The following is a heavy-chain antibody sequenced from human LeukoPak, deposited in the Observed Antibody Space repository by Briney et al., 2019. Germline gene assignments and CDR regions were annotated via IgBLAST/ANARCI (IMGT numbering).Heavy chain of an antibody. CDR1: GFTFSINW. Sequence: GGSLRLSCAASGFTFSINWMSWVRQAPGKGLEWVANIKQDGSQKYYVDSVKGRFTISRDNAKNSLYLQMNSLRAEDTAVYYCARHYGSGTYYYYFDYWGQGTLVTVSS. V-gene: IGHV3-7*01. D-gene: IGHD3-10*01. J-gene: IGHJ4*02. CDR2: IKQDGSQK. CDR3: ARHYGSGTYYYYFDY.